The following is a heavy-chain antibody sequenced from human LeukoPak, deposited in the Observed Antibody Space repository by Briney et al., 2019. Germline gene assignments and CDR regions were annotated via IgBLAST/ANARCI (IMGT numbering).Heavy chain of an antibody. V-gene: IGHV4-34*01. CDR3: ARDFWSGYLPQYYYGMDV. CDR1: GGSFSGYY. Sequence: KPSETLSLTCAVYGGSFSGYYWSWIRQPPGKGLEWIGEINHSGSTNYNPSLKSRVTISVDTSKNQFSLKLSSVTAADTAVYYCARDFWSGYLPQYYYGMDVWGQGTTATVSS. D-gene: IGHD3-3*01. J-gene: IGHJ6*02. CDR2: INHSGST.